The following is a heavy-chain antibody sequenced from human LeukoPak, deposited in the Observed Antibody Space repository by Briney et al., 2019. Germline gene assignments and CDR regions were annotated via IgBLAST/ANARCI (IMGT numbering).Heavy chain of an antibody. D-gene: IGHD2-21*02. CDR2: IYSSGTT. V-gene: IGHV4-59*08. CDR3: ARRRNDSWFDS. J-gene: IGHJ5*01. CDR1: GGSINTYY. Sequence: SETLSLTCTVSGGSINTYYWGWIRQPPRKGLELIGYIYSSGTTNYSPSLKSRLTISVDTSKSQFSLNLSSVTAADTAVYYCARRRNDSWFDSGARGPLVTVSS.